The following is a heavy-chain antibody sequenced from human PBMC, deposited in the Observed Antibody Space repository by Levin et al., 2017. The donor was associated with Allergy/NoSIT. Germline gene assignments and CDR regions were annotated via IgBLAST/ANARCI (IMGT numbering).Heavy chain of an antibody. D-gene: IGHD6-6*01. CDR2: ISSSSSYI. Sequence: GSLRLSCAASGFTFSSYSMNWVRQAPGKGLEWVSSISSSSSYIYYADSVKGRFTISRDNAKNSLYLQMNSLRAEDTAVYYCARAAGGSSIAAFPFDYWGQGTLVTVSS. CDR1: GFTFSSYS. J-gene: IGHJ4*02. V-gene: IGHV3-21*01. CDR3: ARAAGGSSIAAFPFDY.